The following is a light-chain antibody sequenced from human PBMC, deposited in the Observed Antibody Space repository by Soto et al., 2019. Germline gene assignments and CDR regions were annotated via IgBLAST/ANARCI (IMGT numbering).Light chain of an antibody. CDR2: EVN. CDR3: SSYAGSNNLV. Sequence: QSALTQPPSASGSPGQSGTISCTGTSSDIGGYDYVSWYQQHPGKAPKLIIYEVNKRPSGVPDRFSGSKSGNTASLIVSGLQAEDEADYYCSSYAGSNNLVFAGGTQLTVL. CDR1: SSDIGGYDY. V-gene: IGLV2-8*01. J-gene: IGLJ3*02.